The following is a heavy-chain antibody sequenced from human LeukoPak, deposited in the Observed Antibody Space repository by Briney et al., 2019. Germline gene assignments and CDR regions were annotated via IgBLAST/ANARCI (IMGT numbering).Heavy chain of an antibody. D-gene: IGHD1-20*01. Sequence: SGTVSCKASGGSFSSYAFSWVRLAPGPGLEWMGGIIPSFGTANYAQKFQVRVTITTDESTSTAYMELSSLRSEDTAVYYCARDNLVSAFDIWGQGTMVTVSS. CDR2: IIPSFGTA. V-gene: IGHV1-69*05. CDR3: ARDNLVSAFDI. CDR1: GGSFSSYA. J-gene: IGHJ3*02.